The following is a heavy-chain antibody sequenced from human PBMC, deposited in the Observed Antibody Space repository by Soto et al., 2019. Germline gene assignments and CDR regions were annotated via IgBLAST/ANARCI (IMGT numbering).Heavy chain of an antibody. CDR3: AKGTLTSCYPFDY. D-gene: IGHD2-2*01. J-gene: IGHJ4*02. CDR1: GFTFSNYA. V-gene: IGHV3-23*01. CDR2: ISGSGGST. Sequence: EVQLLESGGGLVQPGGSLRLSCAASGFTFSNYAMTWVRQAPGKGLEWVSVISGSGGSTYYADSVKGRFTISRDNSKNTLYLQMNSLRPEDTAVYYCAKGTLTSCYPFDYCGQGALVTVSS.